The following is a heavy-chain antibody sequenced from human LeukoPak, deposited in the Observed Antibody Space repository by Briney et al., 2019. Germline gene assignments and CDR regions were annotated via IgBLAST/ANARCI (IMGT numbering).Heavy chain of an antibody. CDR1: GFTFSSYW. V-gene: IGHV3-7*01. J-gene: IGHJ4*02. D-gene: IGHD3-3*01. Sequence: GGSLRLSCAASGFTFSSYWMSWVRQAPGKGLEWVANIKQDGSEKYYVDSVEGRFTISRDNAKNSLYLQMNSLRAEDTAVYYCARRYPQYDFYYFDYWGQGTLVTASS. CDR2: IKQDGSEK. CDR3: ARRYPQYDFYYFDY.